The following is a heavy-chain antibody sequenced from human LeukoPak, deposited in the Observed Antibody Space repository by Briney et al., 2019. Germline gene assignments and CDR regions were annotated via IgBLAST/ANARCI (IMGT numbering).Heavy chain of an antibody. J-gene: IGHJ5*02. Sequence: ASVKVSCKASGYTFTGYYMHWVRQAPGQGLEWMGWINPNSGGTNYAQKFQGRVTMTRDTSISTAYMELSRLRSDDTAVYYCAREDGGSGWYRGGRNWFDPWAREPWSPSPQ. CDR1: GYTFTGYY. CDR3: AREDGGSGWYRGGRNWFDP. D-gene: IGHD6-19*01. CDR2: INPNSGGT. V-gene: IGHV1-2*02.